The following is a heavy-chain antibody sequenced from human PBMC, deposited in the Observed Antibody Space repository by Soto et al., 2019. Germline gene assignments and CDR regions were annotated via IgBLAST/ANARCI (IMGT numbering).Heavy chain of an antibody. Sequence: QLQLQESGPRLVKSSETLSLTCTVSGGSISSTSYYWGWIRQPPGKGLEWIASIYYSGSTYYSPSLKTPGTISVDTSKNQFSLKLSSVTAADTAVYYCARPRREGGATSPFDIWGQGTMVTVSS. D-gene: IGHD1-26*01. CDR3: ARPRREGGATSPFDI. V-gene: IGHV4-39*01. CDR1: GGSISSTSYY. CDR2: IYYSGST. J-gene: IGHJ3*02.